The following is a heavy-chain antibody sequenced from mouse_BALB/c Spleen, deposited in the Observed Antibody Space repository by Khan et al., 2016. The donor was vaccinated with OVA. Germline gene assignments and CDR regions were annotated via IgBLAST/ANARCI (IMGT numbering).Heavy chain of an antibody. CDR1: GFTFSDYG. CDR3: GRGGGTAPFAY. J-gene: IGHJ3*01. Sequence: EVELVESGGGLVQPGGSRKLSCEASGFTFSDYGMAWVRQAPGKGPEWVAFISDLAYTIYYADTVTGRFTISRENAKNTLYLEMSSLRSEDTAIYYCGRGGGTAPFAYWGLGTLVTVSA. V-gene: IGHV5-15*02. CDR2: ISDLAYTI. D-gene: IGHD1-2*01.